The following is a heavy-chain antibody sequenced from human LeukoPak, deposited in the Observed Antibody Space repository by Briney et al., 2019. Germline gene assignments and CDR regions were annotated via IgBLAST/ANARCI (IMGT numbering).Heavy chain of an antibody. CDR2: IIPIFGTA. V-gene: IGHV1-69*06. D-gene: IGHD6-19*01. J-gene: IGHJ4*02. Sequence: SVKVSCKASGGTFSSYAISWVRQAPGQVLEWMGGIIPIFGTANYAQKFQGRVTITADKSTSTAYMELSSLRSEDTAVYYCARVGSGWSLGFDYWGQGTLVTVSS. CDR3: ARVGSGWSLGFDY. CDR1: GGTFSSYA.